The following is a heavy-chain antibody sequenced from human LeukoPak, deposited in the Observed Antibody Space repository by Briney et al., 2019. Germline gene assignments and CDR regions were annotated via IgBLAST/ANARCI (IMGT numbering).Heavy chain of an antibody. CDR3: TRHRRGHLTTPGNFDI. V-gene: IGHV3-7*01. CDR2: IKHDGSEKQDGSEK. Sequence: GGSLRLSCAASGFTFSQYWMSWVRQAPGKGLEWVANIKHDGSEKQDGSEKNYVDSVKGRFTISRDNARNSLYLQMNSLRAEDTAVYYCTRHRRGHLTTPGNFDIWGQGTMVTVSS. D-gene: IGHD2-15*01. CDR1: GFTFSQYW. J-gene: IGHJ3*02.